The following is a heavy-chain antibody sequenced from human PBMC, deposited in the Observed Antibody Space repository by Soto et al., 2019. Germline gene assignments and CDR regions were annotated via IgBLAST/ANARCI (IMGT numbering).Heavy chain of an antibody. CDR3: ASLGGYYGMDV. CDR1: GFTFSSYA. Sequence: EVQLLESGGGLVQPGGSLRLSCAASGFTFSSYAMSWVRQAPGKGLEWVSAISGSGGSTYYADSVKGRFSISRDTSENTLYLQMNSVRAEDTAVYDCASLGGYYGMDVWGQGPTVTVSS. V-gene: IGHV3-23*01. D-gene: IGHD3-10*01. CDR2: ISGSGGST. J-gene: IGHJ6*02.